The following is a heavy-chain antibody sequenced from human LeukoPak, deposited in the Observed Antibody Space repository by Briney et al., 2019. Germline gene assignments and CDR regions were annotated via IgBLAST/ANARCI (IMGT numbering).Heavy chain of an antibody. D-gene: IGHD3-22*01. CDR1: DFNDNQSF. Sequence: GGSLTLPCTASDFNDNQSFELCLRDSRGEGRVGLSYFYSGGATYFTDSVKGRFRISRDIFKNTVYLQMNSLRAEDTAVYYCARGVGIDSSGRSAYFDYWGQGTLVTVSS. CDR2: FYSGGAT. V-gene: IGHV3-66*01. J-gene: IGHJ4*02. CDR3: ARGVGIDSSGRSAYFDY.